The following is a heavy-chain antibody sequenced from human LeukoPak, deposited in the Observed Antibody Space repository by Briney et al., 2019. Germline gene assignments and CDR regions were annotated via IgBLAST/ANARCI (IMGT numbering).Heavy chain of an antibody. CDR3: ANRVDYGDYYGLDV. CDR2: IFVYNGDT. CDR1: SSSFKTDG. Sequence: ASVKVSCKASSSSFKTDGVSWVRQAPGQGLEWMGWIFVYNGDTKFAQKFQGRVSMTTDTSTSTAYMDLRSLRSDDTAVYYCANRVDYGDYYGLDVWGQGTTVTVSS. D-gene: IGHD4-17*01. J-gene: IGHJ6*02. V-gene: IGHV1-18*01.